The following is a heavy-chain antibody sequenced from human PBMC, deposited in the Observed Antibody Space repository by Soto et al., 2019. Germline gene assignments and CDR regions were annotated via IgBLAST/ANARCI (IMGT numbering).Heavy chain of an antibody. D-gene: IGHD6-19*01. CDR2: IDSSGEK. CDR1: GLSITDSEMG. Sequence: QVTLKESGPVLVKPTETLTLRCTVSGLSITDSEMGVSWIRQPPGQPLEWLAHIDSSGEKSYRTFLKSRLAISKDNSKSPIVLTMTNMDPADTVTYYCARRHLAVAVSPWFDPWGQGIPVTVSS. J-gene: IGHJ5*02. V-gene: IGHV2-26*01. CDR3: ARRHLAVAVSPWFDP.